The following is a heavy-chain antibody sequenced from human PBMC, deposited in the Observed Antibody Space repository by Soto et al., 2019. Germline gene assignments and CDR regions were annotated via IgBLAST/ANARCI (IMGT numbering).Heavy chain of an antibody. CDR1: GFTFSSYG. Sequence: QVQLVESGGGVVQPGRSLRLSCAASGFTFSSYGMHWVRQAPGKGLEWVAVISYDGSNKYYADSVKGRFTISRDNSKNTLYLQINSLRAEDTAVYYCAKDGRTYGMDVWGQGTTVTVSS. CDR3: AKDGRTYGMDV. D-gene: IGHD1-26*01. V-gene: IGHV3-30*18. J-gene: IGHJ6*02. CDR2: ISYDGSNK.